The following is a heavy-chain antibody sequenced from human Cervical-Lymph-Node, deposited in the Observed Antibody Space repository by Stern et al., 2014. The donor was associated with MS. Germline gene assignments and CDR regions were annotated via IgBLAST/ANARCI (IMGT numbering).Heavy chain of an antibody. CDR3: ARSAIEIAAPGHFDY. CDR2: IHPHSGGT. V-gene: IGHV1-2*06. CDR1: GYTFTGYF. J-gene: IGHJ4*02. D-gene: IGHD6-13*01. Sequence: QEQLVESGAEVKKPGASVKVSCKASGYTFTGYFMHWVRQAPGQGLEWMGRIHPHSGGTEYAQKFQGRVTMPRDTSISTAYMELSRLRSDDKAVYYCARSAIEIAAPGHFDYWGQGTLVTVSS.